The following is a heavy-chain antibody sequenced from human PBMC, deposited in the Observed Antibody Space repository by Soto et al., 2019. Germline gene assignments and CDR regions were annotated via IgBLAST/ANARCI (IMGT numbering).Heavy chain of an antibody. D-gene: IGHD3-16*01. Sequence: ASVKVSFKAPSDTFTIYCIHWFRHSPGHWLEWMGIINPNGGSTRFAQTFQCRITMTTDTSTSTVYMELRSLRPEDTAVYYCATSSGGVSGIILEGYNWLD. CDR1: SDTFTIYC. V-gene: IGHV1-46*01. CDR2: INPNGGST. CDR3: ATSSGGVSGIILEGYNWLD. J-gene: IGHJ5*02.